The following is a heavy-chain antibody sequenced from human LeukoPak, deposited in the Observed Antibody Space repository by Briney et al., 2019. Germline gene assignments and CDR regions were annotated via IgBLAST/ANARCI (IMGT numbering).Heavy chain of an antibody. CDR3: AKPGDIVLMVYANN. J-gene: IGHJ4*02. V-gene: IGHV3-9*01. Sequence: PGGSQRLSCAASGFTLDDYAMHWVRQAPGKGLGWVSGISWNSGSIGYADSVKGRFTISRDNAKNSLYLRMNSLRAEDTAVYYCAKPGDIVLMVYANNWGQGTLVTVSS. CDR2: ISWNSGSI. D-gene: IGHD2-8*01. CDR1: GFTLDDYA.